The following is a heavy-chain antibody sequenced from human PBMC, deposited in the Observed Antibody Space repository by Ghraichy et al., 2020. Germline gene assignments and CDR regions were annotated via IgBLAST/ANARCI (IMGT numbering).Heavy chain of an antibody. J-gene: IGHJ1*01. V-gene: IGHV3-53*01. Sequence: GGSLRLSCAASGFTVSSNYMSWVRQAPGKGLEWVSVIYSGGSTYYADSVKGRFTISRDNSKNTLYLQMNSLRAEDTAVYYCARDAPSGPIYFQHWGQGTLVTVSS. CDR2: IYSGGST. CDR3: ARDAPSGPIYFQH. CDR1: GFTVSSNY.